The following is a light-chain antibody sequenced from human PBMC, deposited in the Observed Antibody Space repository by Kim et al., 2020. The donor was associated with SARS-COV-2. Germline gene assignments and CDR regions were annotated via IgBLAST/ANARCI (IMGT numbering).Light chain of an antibody. CDR1: KIEVKS. CDR3: QVFDSSSDQYVV. J-gene: IGLJ2*01. V-gene: IGLV3-21*04. CDR2: YDS. Sequence: SYELTQPPSVSVAPGKTATITCGGYKIEVKSVHWYQQKPGPAPVLVIHYDSDRPSGIPERFSGSKSGETDTLTISRVEAGDEDDYSCQVFDSSSDQYVVFGGGTKLTVL.